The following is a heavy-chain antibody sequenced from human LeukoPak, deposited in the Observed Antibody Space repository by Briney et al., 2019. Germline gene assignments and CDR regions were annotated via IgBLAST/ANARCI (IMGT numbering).Heavy chain of an antibody. CDR3: AKETNQAVAGALDY. Sequence: GGSLRLSCAASGFTFSSYAMSWVRQAPGKGLEWVSAISGSAGNIYYADSVKGRFTISRDNSKNTLYLQMNSLRAEDTAVYYCAKETNQAVAGALDYWGQGTLVTVSS. V-gene: IGHV3-23*01. D-gene: IGHD6-19*01. J-gene: IGHJ4*02. CDR1: GFTFSSYA. CDR2: ISGSAGNI.